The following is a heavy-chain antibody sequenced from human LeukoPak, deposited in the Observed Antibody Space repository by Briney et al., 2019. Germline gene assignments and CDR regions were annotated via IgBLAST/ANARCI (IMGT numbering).Heavy chain of an antibody. CDR2: AGWAGGTT. CDR1: GFNFDRYT. D-gene: IGHD3-10*02. Sequence: GGSLRLSCATSGFNFDRYTIHWVRQASGKGLEWVSLAGWAGGTTFYSDSVRGRFTISRDSGRKSVYLQMNSLTTDDIAFYFCAKELDTMFFDYWGQGALVTVSS. CDR3: AKELDTMFFDY. J-gene: IGHJ4*02. V-gene: IGHV3-43*01.